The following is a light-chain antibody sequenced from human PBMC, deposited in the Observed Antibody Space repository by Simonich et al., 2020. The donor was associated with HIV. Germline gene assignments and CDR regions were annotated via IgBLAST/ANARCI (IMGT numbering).Light chain of an antibody. V-gene: IGKV1-13*02. CDR1: QDISNY. Sequence: IQMTHSPSSLSAAVRNRVTITCHASQDISNYLNWYQQKPGTAPKLMIYDASSLESGVPSRFSGSGSGTDFTLTISSLQPEDFATYYCQQFNSYPPTFGQGTRLEIK. J-gene: IGKJ5*01. CDR2: DAS. CDR3: QQFNSYPPT.